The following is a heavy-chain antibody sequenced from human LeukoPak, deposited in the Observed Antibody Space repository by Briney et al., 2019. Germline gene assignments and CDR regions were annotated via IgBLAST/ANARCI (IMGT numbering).Heavy chain of an antibody. Sequence: ASVKVSCKASGYRFTSYGISWVRQAPGQGLEWMGWISAYNGNTNYAQKLQGRVTMTTDTSTSTAYMELRSLRSDDTAVYYCARDPDVDGGNSELDYWGQGTLVTVSS. CDR2: ISAYNGNT. CDR1: GYRFTSYG. J-gene: IGHJ4*02. CDR3: ARDPDVDGGNSELDY. D-gene: IGHD4-23*01. V-gene: IGHV1-18*01.